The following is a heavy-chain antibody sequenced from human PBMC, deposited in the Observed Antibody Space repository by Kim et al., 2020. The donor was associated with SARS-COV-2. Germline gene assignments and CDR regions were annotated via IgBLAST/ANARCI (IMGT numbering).Heavy chain of an antibody. Sequence: SETLSLTCAVYGGSFSGYYWSWIRQPPGKGLEWIGEINHSGSTNYNPSLKSRVTISVDTSKNQFSLKLSSVTAADTAVYYCARKLLWPRAFDIWGQGTMVTVSS. J-gene: IGHJ3*02. CDR3: ARKLLWPRAFDI. CDR2: INHSGST. V-gene: IGHV4-34*01. D-gene: IGHD3-10*01. CDR1: GGSFSGYY.